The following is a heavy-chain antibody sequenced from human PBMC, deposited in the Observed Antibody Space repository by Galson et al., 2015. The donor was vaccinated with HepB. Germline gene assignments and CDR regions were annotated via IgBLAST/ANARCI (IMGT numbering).Heavy chain of an antibody. Sequence: LSLTCPVSGGSISCYYWSWIRQPAGKGLEWIGRIHTSGRTNYNPPLKSRVTMSVDTSKNQFSLRLSFVTAADTASYYCARVEQQLVSYWGQGTLVTVSS. J-gene: IGHJ4*02. CDR2: IHTSGRT. D-gene: IGHD6-13*01. V-gene: IGHV4-4*07. CDR1: GGSISCYY. CDR3: ARVEQQLVSY.